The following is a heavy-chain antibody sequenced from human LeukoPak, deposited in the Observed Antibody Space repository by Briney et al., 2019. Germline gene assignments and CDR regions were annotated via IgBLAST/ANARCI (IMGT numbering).Heavy chain of an antibody. D-gene: IGHD1-26*01. J-gene: IGHJ4*02. CDR2: INHSGST. CDR1: GGSFSGYY. CDR3: ARVVEMGATSRSGDFDY. V-gene: IGHV4-34*01. Sequence: SETLSLTCAVYGGSFSGYYWSWIRQPPGKGLEWIGEINHSGSTNYNPSLKSRVTISVDTSKNQFSLKLSSVTAADTAAYYCARVVEMGATSRSGDFDYWGQGTLVTVSS.